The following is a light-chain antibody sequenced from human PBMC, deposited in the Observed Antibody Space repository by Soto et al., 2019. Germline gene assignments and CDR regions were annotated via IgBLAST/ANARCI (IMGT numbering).Light chain of an antibody. J-gene: IGKJ1*01. V-gene: IGKV3-20*01. CDR3: QHYGSSSWT. Sequence: ELVLTQSPGTLSLSPGERATLSCRASQTVSSSYLAWYQQKPGQAPRLLIFGASSRATGIPDKFSGSGSGTDFTLTISRLEPDDFAVYYCQHYGSSSWTFGQGTKVDIK. CDR1: QTVSSSY. CDR2: GAS.